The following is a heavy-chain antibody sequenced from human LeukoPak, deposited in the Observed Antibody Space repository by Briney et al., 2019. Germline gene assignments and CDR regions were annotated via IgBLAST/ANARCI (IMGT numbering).Heavy chain of an antibody. D-gene: IGHD6-19*01. CDR2: IYYSGST. J-gene: IGHJ4*02. CDR3: AGAAVAAYYFDY. V-gene: IGHV4-39*01. CDR1: DGSISSSSYY. Sequence: SETLSLTCTVSDGSISSSSYYWGWIRQPPGKGLEWIGSIYYSGSTYYSPSLKSRVAISVDTSKNQFSLKLSSVTAADTAVYYCAGAAVAAYYFDYWGQGTLVTVSS.